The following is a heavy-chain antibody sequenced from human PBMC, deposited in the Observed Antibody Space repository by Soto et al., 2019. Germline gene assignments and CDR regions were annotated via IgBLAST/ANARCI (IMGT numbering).Heavy chain of an antibody. V-gene: IGHV3-23*01. J-gene: IGHJ4*02. CDR3: ARGLRELLSFDY. D-gene: IGHD1-26*01. Sequence: GGSLRLSCAASGFTFSSYAMSWVRQAPGKGLEWVSAISGSGGSTYYADSVKGRFTISRDNSKNTLYLQMNSLRAEDTAVYYCARGLRELLSFDYWGQGTLVTVSS. CDR1: GFTFSSYA. CDR2: ISGSGGST.